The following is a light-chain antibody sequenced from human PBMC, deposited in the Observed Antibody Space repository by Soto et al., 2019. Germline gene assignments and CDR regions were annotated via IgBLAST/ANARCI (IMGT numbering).Light chain of an antibody. Sequence: ELVSTQSPATLSVSPGERATLSCSSIQSVSSNLAWYQQKPGQAPRLLIYGASSRATGIPDRFSGSGSGTDFTLTISRLEPEDFAVYYCQQYGSSPPWTFGQGTKVDI. J-gene: IGKJ1*01. V-gene: IGKV3-20*01. CDR1: QSVSSN. CDR3: QQYGSSPPWT. CDR2: GAS.